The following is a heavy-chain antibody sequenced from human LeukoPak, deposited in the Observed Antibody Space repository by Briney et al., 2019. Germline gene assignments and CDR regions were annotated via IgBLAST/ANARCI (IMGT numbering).Heavy chain of an antibody. D-gene: IGHD4-17*01. V-gene: IGHV4-4*07. CDR3: ARGHGDYRRGGADY. J-gene: IGHJ4*02. CDR1: GGSISTYY. Sequence: SETLSLTCTVSGGSISTYYWNWIRQPAGKGLEWIGRIYSGSTNYNPSLKSRVTMSVDTSKYQFSLQLRSVTAADTAVYYCARGHGDYRRGGADYWGQGTLVTVSS. CDR2: IYSGST.